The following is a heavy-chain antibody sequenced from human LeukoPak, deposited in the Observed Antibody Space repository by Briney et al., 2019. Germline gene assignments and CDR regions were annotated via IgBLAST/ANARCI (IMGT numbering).Heavy chain of an antibody. V-gene: IGHV4-30-4*08. Sequence: PSETLSLTCTVSGGSISSGDYYWSWIRQPPGKGLEWIGYIYYSGSTYYNPSLKSRVTISVDTSKNQFSLKLSSVTAADTAVYYCAREGFGKDYYYCMDVWGKGTTVTVSS. CDR3: AREGFGKDYYYCMDV. CDR2: IYYSGST. D-gene: IGHD3-3*01. J-gene: IGHJ6*03. CDR1: GGSISSGDYY.